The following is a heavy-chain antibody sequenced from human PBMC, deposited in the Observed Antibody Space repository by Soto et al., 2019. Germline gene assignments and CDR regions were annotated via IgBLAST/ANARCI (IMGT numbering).Heavy chain of an antibody. J-gene: IGHJ4*02. CDR2: INAGIGKA. CDR1: GYTFTRYA. V-gene: IGHV1-3*01. Sequence: ASVKVSCKTSGYTFTRYAMHWVRQAPGQRLEWMGRINAGIGKANYAQKFQGRVTITADKSTSTAYMELSSLRSEDTAVYYCARDKQSIDGYSYLYWGQGTLVTSPQ. D-gene: IGHD5-18*01. CDR3: ARDKQSIDGYSYLY.